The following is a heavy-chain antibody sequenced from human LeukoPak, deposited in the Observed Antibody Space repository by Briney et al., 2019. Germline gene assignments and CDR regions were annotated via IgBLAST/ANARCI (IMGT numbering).Heavy chain of an antibody. CDR2: INPSGGST. CDR1: GYTFTSYG. D-gene: IGHD3-10*01. J-gene: IGHJ4*02. Sequence: ASVKVSCKASGYTFTSYGISWVRQAPGQGLEWMGIINPSGGSTSYAQKFQGRVTMTRDTSTSTVYMELSSLRSEDTAVYYCARDYKYYYGSGSYYTFDYWGQGTLVTVSS. V-gene: IGHV1-46*01. CDR3: ARDYKYYYGSGSYYTFDY.